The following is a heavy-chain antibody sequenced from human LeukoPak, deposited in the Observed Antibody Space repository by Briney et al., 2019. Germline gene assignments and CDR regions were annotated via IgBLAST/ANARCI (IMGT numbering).Heavy chain of an antibody. V-gene: IGHV3-7*01. D-gene: IGHD3-3*01. CDR2: IKQDGSAN. CDR1: GFTFSSFW. CDR3: ARSVDFWSAFDY. Sequence: GGSLRLSCAASGFTFSSFWMTWVRQAPGKGLERVANIKQDGSANFYVDSVKGRFTISRDNAKNSLYLQMNSLRDEDTAVYYCARSVDFWSAFDYWGQGTLVTVSS. J-gene: IGHJ4*02.